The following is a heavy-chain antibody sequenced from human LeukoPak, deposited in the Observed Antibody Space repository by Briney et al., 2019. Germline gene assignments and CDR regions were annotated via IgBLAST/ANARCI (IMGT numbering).Heavy chain of an antibody. Sequence: SETLSLTCAVYGGSFSGYYWSRLRQPPGQGLEWIGEINHSGSTNYNPSLKSRVTISVDTSKNQFSLKLSSVTAADTAVYYCARGRRVLQRVYYYYYMDVWGKGTTVTVSS. D-gene: IGHD6-25*01. CDR3: ARGRRVLQRVYYYYYMDV. J-gene: IGHJ6*03. CDR1: GGSFSGYY. V-gene: IGHV4-34*01. CDR2: INHSGST.